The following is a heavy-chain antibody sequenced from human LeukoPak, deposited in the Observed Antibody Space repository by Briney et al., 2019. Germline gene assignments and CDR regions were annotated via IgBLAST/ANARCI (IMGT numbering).Heavy chain of an antibody. CDR1: GGSISSYY. Sequence: PSETLSLTCTVSGGSISSYYWSWIRQPPGKGLEWIGYIFYSGSTDYIPSLKSRVTISVDTSKNQFSLKLSSVTAADTAMYYCARHAGGYTYFDYWGQGTLVTVSS. V-gene: IGHV4-59*08. J-gene: IGHJ4*02. CDR3: ARHAGGYTYFDY. D-gene: IGHD5-12*01. CDR2: IFYSGST.